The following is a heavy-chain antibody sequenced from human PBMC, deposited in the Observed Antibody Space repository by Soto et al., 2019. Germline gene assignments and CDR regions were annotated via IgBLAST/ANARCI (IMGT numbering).Heavy chain of an antibody. CDR1: GFTFSSYW. D-gene: IGHD3-9*01. CDR3: ARDALKNIDWLLYGSYGYIHY. Sequence: GGSLRLSCAASGFTFSSYWMSWVRQAPGKGLEWVANIKQDGSEKYYVDSVKGRFTISRDNAKNSLYLQMNSLRAEDTAVYYCARDALKNIDWLLYGSYGYIHYSGQATLVSGSS. V-gene: IGHV3-7*01. CDR2: IKQDGSEK. J-gene: IGHJ4*02.